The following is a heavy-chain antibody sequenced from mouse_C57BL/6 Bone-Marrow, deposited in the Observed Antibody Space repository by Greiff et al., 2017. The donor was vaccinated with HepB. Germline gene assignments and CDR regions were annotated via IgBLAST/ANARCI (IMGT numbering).Heavy chain of an antibody. D-gene: IGHD1-1*01. CDR1: GYTFTDYE. Sequence: VKLQESGAELVRPGASVTLSCKASGYTFTDYELHWVKQTPVHGLEWIGAIDPETGGTAYNQKFKGKAILTADKSSSTAYMELRSLTSEDSAVYYCTTYGSSYGAWFAYWGQGTLVTVSA. V-gene: IGHV1-15*01. CDR2: IDPETGGT. CDR3: TTYGSSYGAWFAY. J-gene: IGHJ3*01.